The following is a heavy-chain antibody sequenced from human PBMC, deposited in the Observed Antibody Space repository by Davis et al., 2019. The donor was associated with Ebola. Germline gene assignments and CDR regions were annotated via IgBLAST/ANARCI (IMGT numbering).Heavy chain of an antibody. CDR3: ARDVKGGYFDA. V-gene: IGHV3-7*03. CDR1: GLNNDW. Sequence: GESLKISCATSGLNNDWVTWVRQAPGRGLEWLANINQDGSTKNYMDSVRGRFTVSRDNARNSLYLQMNSLRAEDTALYYCARDVKGGYFDAWGQGTLVTVSS. J-gene: IGHJ4*02. CDR2: INQDGSTK. D-gene: IGHD3-16*01.